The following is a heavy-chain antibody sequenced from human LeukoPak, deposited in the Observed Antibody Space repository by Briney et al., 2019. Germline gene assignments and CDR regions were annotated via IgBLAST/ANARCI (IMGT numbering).Heavy chain of an antibody. V-gene: IGHV3-15*01. D-gene: IGHD3-10*01. CDR2: IKSKTDDGTT. CDR3: TTDWAMVRGVTDAFDI. CDR1: GFTFSNAW. J-gene: IGHJ3*02. Sequence: GGSVRLPCAASGFTFSNAWMRWVRQAPGKGLEGVGRIKSKTDDGTTDYAAPEKGRFTISRDDSKNTLYLQMNSLKTEDTAVYYCTTDWAMVRGVTDAFDIWGQGTMVTVSS.